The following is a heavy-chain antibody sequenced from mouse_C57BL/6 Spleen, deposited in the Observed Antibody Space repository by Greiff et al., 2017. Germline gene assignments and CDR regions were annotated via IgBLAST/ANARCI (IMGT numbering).Heavy chain of an antibody. CDR3: ARGGDDGPSMDY. D-gene: IGHD2-3*01. CDR1: GYTFTDYY. V-gene: IGHV1-26*01. J-gene: IGHJ4*01. CDR2: INPNNGGT. Sequence: EVQLQQSGPELVKPGASVKISCKASGYTFTDYYMNWVKQSHGKSLEWIGDINPNNGGTSYNQKFKGKATLTVDKSSSTAYMELRSLTSEDSAVYDCARGGDDGPSMDYWGQGTSVTVSS.